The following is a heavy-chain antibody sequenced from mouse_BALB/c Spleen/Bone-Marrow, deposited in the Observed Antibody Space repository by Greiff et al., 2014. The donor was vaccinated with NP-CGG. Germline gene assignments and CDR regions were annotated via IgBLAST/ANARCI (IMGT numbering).Heavy chain of an antibody. J-gene: IGHJ1*01. CDR3: ARVDYYGWGYFDV. Sequence: VQRVESGPGLVAPSQSLSITCTVSGFSLTGYGVNWVRQPPGKGLEWLGMIWGDGSTDYNSALKSRLSISKDNSKSQVFLKMNSLQTDDTARYYRARVDYYGWGYFDVWGAGTTVTVSS. CDR1: GFSLTGYG. D-gene: IGHD1-2*01. CDR2: IWGDGST. V-gene: IGHV2-6-7*01.